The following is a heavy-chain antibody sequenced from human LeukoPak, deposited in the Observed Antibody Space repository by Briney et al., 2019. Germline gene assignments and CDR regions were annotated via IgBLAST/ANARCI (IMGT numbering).Heavy chain of an antibody. CDR1: GFTFGSYA. Sequence: AGGSLSLSGAASGFTFGSYAMSWVAQAQGKGLKWVSAIIGSGGSTYYADSVKGRFTISRDNSKNTLYLQMNSLRAEDTAVYYCAKAPNIMCTNGVCPFDYWGQGTLVTVSS. J-gene: IGHJ4*02. D-gene: IGHD2-8*01. V-gene: IGHV3-23*01. CDR2: IIGSGGST. CDR3: AKAPNIMCTNGVCPFDY.